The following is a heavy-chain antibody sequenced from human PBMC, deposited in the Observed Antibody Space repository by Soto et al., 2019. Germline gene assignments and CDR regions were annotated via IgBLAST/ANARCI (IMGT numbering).Heavy chain of an antibody. CDR3: ASRDDCGDYFDY. Sequence: QVQLVQSGAEVKKPGASVKVSCKASGYTFSRYHINWVRQATGQGLEWLGWMDPKSGNTDYAQKFQGRVTMTMNTTISTAYMDLDSLRSGDTAVYYCASRDDCGDYFDYWGQGTLVTVSS. CDR1: GYTFSRYH. D-gene: IGHD4-17*01. J-gene: IGHJ4*02. CDR2: MDPKSGNT. V-gene: IGHV1-8*01.